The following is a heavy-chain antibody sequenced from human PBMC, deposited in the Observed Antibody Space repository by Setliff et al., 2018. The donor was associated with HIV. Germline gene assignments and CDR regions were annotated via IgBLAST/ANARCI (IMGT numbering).Heavy chain of an antibody. J-gene: IGHJ3*02. CDR2: IIPMYNIP. V-gene: IGHV1-69*13. Sequence: ASVKVSCKTSGGTLSNYAITWVRQAPGQGLEWMGMIIPMYNIPAYAQKFQGRVTFTADESTSTAYMELSSLSSEDTAVYYCARDQTGVAAAAFGGGSAWSDEGFDIWGQGTMVTVS. CDR1: GGTLSNYA. D-gene: IGHD6-13*01. CDR3: ARDQTGVAAAAFGGGSAWSDEGFDI.